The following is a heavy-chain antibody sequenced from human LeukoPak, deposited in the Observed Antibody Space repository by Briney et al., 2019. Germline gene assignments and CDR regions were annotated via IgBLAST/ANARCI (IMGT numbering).Heavy chain of an antibody. V-gene: IGHV3-48*01. CDR3: ARVGSYGMDV. CDR2: ISTSSNTI. CDR1: GFTFSSYN. J-gene: IGHJ6*02. Sequence: GGSLRLSCAASGFTFSSYNMNWVRQAPGKGLEWVSYISTSSNTIHYADSVKGRFTISRDNAKNSLYLQMNDLRAEDTAVYYCARVGSYGMDVWGQGTTVTVSS. D-gene: IGHD3-10*01.